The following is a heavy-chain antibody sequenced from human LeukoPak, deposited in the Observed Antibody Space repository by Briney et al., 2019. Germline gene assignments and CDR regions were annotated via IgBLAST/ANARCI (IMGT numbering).Heavy chain of an antibody. CDR1: GFTFSSYW. J-gene: IGHJ4*02. Sequence: GGSLRLSCAASGFTFSSYWMSWVRQAPGKGLEWVANIKQDGSEKYYVDSVKGRFTVSRDNAKNSLYLQINSLRAEDTAVYYCARVYRSSSGYCFDFWGQGALVTVSS. V-gene: IGHV3-7*01. CDR3: ARVYRSSSGYCFDF. CDR2: IKQDGSEK. D-gene: IGHD6-6*01.